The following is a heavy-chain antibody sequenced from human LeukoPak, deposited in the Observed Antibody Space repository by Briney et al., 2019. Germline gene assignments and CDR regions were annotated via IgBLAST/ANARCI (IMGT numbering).Heavy chain of an antibody. D-gene: IGHD6-19*01. J-gene: IGHJ4*02. CDR3: ARELLYSSGWYYFDY. V-gene: IGHV1-69*13. CDR2: IIPIFGTA. CDR1: GGTFSSYA. Sequence: ASVKVSCKASGGTFSSYAISWVRQATGQGLEWMGGIIPIFGTANYAQKFQGRVTITADESTSTAYMELSSLRSEDTAVYYCARELLYSSGWYYFDYWGQGTLVTVSS.